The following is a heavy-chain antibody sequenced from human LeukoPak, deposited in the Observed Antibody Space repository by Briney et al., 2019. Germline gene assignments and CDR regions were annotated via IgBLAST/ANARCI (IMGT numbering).Heavy chain of an antibody. D-gene: IGHD3-9*01. CDR3: AKDLRYFDWLLPGTLGYYGMDV. Sequence: EAGGSLRLSCAASGFTVSSNYMSWVRQAPGKGLEWVAVISYDGSNKYYADSVKGRFTISRDNSKNTLYLQMNSLRAEDTAVYYCAKDLRYFDWLLPGTLGYYGMDVWGQGTTVTVSS. J-gene: IGHJ6*02. CDR1: GFTVSSNY. V-gene: IGHV3-30*18. CDR2: ISYDGSNK.